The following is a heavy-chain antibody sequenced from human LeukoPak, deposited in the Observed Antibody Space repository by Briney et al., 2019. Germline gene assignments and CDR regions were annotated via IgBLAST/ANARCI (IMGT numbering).Heavy chain of an antibody. V-gene: IGHV3-23*01. J-gene: IGHJ4*02. CDR3: AKDPGLYSSPDY. Sequence: GGSLRLSCAASGFTFSSYAMSWVRQAPGKGLEWVSAISGSGGSTYYADSVKGRFTISRDNSKNTLYLQMNSLRAEDTAGYYCAKDPGLYSSPDYWGQGTLVTVSS. CDR2: ISGSGGST. CDR1: GFTFSSYA. D-gene: IGHD6-13*01.